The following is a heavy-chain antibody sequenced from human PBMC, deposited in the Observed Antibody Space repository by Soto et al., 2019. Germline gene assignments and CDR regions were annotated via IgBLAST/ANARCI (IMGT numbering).Heavy chain of an antibody. CDR1: GFLFNSYS. CDR2: ISTTGNYI. Sequence: AESLRLACAASGFLFNSYSMVWVRQAPGKGLEWVSSISTTGNYIYYPDSVKGRFTISRDNAKNSLYLEMNSPRADDTAVYYCARHAVLGGRDYYYGMDVWGQGTTVTVSS. J-gene: IGHJ6*02. V-gene: IGHV3-21*01. D-gene: IGHD2-8*02. CDR3: ARHAVLGGRDYYYGMDV.